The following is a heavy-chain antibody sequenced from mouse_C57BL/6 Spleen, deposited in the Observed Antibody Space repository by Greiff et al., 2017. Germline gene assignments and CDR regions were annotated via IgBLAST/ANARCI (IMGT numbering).Heavy chain of an antibody. Sequence: VQLQQPGAELVKPGASVKMSCKASGYTFTSYWITWVKQRPGQGLEWIGDIYPGSGSTNYNEKFKSKATLTVDTSSSTAYMQLSSLTSEDSAVYYCARGNGNYPYYFDYWGQGTTLTVSS. CDR1: GYTFTSYW. V-gene: IGHV1-55*01. CDR2: IYPGSGST. CDR3: ARGNGNYPYYFDY. D-gene: IGHD2-1*01. J-gene: IGHJ2*01.